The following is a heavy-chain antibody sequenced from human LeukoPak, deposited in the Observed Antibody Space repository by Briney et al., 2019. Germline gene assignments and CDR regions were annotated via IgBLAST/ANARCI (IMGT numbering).Heavy chain of an antibody. J-gene: IGHJ4*02. D-gene: IGHD2-15*01. CDR3: AKDGCGGSCYVDY. Sequence: GGSLRLSCAASGFTFDDYAMPWVRQAPGKGLEWVSGISWNSGSIGYADSVKGRFTISRDNAKNSLYLQMNSLRAEDTALYYCAKDGCGGSCYVDYWGQGTLVTVSS. CDR1: GFTFDDYA. V-gene: IGHV3-9*01. CDR2: ISWNSGSI.